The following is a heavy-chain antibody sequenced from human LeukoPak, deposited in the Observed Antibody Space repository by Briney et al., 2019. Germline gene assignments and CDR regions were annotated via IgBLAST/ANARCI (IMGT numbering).Heavy chain of an antibody. CDR1: GGSFSGYY. V-gene: IGHV4-34*01. CDR3: ARAYFPSMTLRFLGPGAPNWFDP. J-gene: IGHJ5*02. D-gene: IGHD3-3*01. CDR2: INHSGST. Sequence: SETLSLTCAVYGGSFSGYYWSWIRQPPGKGLEWIGEINHSGSTNYNPSLKSRVTISVDTSKNQFSLKLGSVTAADTAVYYCARAYFPSMTLRFLGPGAPNWFDPWGQGTLVTVSS.